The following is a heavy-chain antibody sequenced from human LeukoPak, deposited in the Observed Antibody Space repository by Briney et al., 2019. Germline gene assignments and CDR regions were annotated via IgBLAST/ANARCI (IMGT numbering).Heavy chain of an antibody. Sequence: PSETLSLTCTVSGDSMSGYYWSWIRQPPGKGLEWIGYIYYSGSTNYSPSLKSRVTISVDTSKNRFSLRLSSVTAADTAVYYCARVTGYMVEDYFDYWGQGTLVTVSS. CDR1: GDSMSGYY. CDR3: ARVTGYMVEDYFDY. J-gene: IGHJ4*02. V-gene: IGHV4-59*01. CDR2: IYYSGST. D-gene: IGHD6-13*01.